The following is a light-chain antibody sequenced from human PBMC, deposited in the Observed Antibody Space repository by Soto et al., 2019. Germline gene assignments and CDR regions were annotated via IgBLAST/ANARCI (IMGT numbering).Light chain of an antibody. CDR2: GAS. CDR1: QSVSSSY. J-gene: IGKJ4*01. Sequence: EIVLTQSPGTLSLSPGERATLSCRASQSVSSSYLAWYQQKPGQAPRLLIYGASSRATGIPDRFSGSGSGTDFTLTIIRLEPEDFAVYYCQQYDSSPLTSGGGTKVEIK. V-gene: IGKV3-20*01. CDR3: QQYDSSPLT.